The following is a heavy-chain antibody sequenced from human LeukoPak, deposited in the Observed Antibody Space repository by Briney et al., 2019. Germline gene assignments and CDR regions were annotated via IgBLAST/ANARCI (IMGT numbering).Heavy chain of an antibody. CDR2: IIPIFGTA. CDR1: GGTFSSYA. Sequence: SSVKVSCKASGGTFSSYAISWVRQAPGQGLEWMGGIIPIFGTANYAQKFQGRVTITADESTSTAYMELSSLRSEDTAVYYCARDEPYCSGGSCYSGPSLYMDVWGKGTTVTVSS. J-gene: IGHJ6*03. V-gene: IGHV1-69*01. D-gene: IGHD2-15*01. CDR3: ARDEPYCSGGSCYSGPSLYMDV.